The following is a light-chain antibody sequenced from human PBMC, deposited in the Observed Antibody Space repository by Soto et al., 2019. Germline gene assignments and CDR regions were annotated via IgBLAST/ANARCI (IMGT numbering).Light chain of an antibody. J-gene: IGKJ1*01. CDR3: QQSYSTAKT. CDR2: AVS. V-gene: IGKV1-39*01. CDR1: QSISNF. Sequence: DIQMTQSPSSLSASVGDRVTITFRASQSISNFLNWYQQMPGKAPKLLIYAVSNLEGGVPSRFSGSGSGTDFTLTISSLQREDFATYYCQQSYSTAKTFGQGTKVDIK.